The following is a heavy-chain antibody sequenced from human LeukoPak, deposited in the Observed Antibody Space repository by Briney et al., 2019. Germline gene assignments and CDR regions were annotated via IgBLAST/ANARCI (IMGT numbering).Heavy chain of an antibody. D-gene: IGHD3-3*01. Sequence: ASVKVSCKASGYTFTSYAMHWVRQAPGQRLEWMGWINAGNGNTKYSQKFQGRVTITRDTSASTAYMELSSLRSEDTAVYYCASFSSFLEWLPRPPDYYYYGMDVWGQGTTVTVSS. CDR2: INAGNGNT. CDR3: ASFSSFLEWLPRPPDYYYYGMDV. J-gene: IGHJ6*02. V-gene: IGHV1-3*01. CDR1: GYTFTSYA.